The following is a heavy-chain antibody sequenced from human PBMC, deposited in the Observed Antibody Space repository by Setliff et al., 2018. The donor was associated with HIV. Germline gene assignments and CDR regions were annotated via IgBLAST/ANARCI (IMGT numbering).Heavy chain of an antibody. CDR3: ARNRVPSSL. Sequence: ETLSLTCAVSGGSISSSNWWSWVRQPPGKGLEWIGEIYHSGSTDYNPSLMSRVTISLDTPKNQFSLKLNSVIAADTAVYYCARNRVPSSLWGQGTLVTVSS. CDR1: GGSISSSNW. CDR2: IYHSGST. J-gene: IGHJ4*02. D-gene: IGHD3-10*01. V-gene: IGHV4-4*02.